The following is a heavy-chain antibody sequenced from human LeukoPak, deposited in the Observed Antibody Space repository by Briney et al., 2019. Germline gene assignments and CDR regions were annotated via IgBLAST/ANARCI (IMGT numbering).Heavy chain of an antibody. CDR3: ARVNAATNDP. D-gene: IGHD2-15*01. J-gene: IGHJ5*02. V-gene: IGHV4-34*01. CDR2: INHSGST. Sequence: SETLSLTCAVYGGSFSGYYWSWIRQPPGKGLEWIGEINHSGSTNYNPSLKSRVTISVDTSKNQFSLKLGSVTAADTAVYYCARVNAATNDPWGPGTLVTVSS. CDR1: GGSFSGYY.